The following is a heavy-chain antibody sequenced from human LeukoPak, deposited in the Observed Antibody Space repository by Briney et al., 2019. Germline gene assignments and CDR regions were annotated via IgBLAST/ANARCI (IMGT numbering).Heavy chain of an antibody. J-gene: IGHJ4*02. Sequence: GGPLRLSCAASGFTVSSNHMSWVRQAPGKGLEWVSVIYSGGSTDYADSVTRRFTISRDNLKNSLYLQMNGLRAEDTAVYYCARGPAGYNSGQETLVTFSS. CDR3: ARGPAGYN. CDR1: GFTVSSNH. CDR2: IYSGGST. V-gene: IGHV3-53*01. D-gene: IGHD1-1*01.